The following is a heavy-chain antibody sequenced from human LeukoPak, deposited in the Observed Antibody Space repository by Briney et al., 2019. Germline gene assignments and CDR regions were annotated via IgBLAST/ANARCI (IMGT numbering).Heavy chain of an antibody. J-gene: IGHJ4*02. Sequence: GGSLRLSCAASQFTFSGYWMSWVRQAPGKGLEWVANIKEDGSKTYYVDSVKGRFTISRDNAKNSLYLQMNSLRAEDTALYYCARYVTALDYWGQGTLVTVSS. CDR2: IKEDGSKT. CDR1: QFTFSGYW. CDR3: ARYVTALDY. V-gene: IGHV3-7*03. D-gene: IGHD2-21*02.